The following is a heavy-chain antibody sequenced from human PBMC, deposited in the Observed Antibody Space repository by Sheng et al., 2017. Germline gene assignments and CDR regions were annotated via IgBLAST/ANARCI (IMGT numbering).Heavy chain of an antibody. CDR3: ARDRGGXSSSEDYFDY. D-gene: IGHD6-6*01. CDR1: GGTFSSYT. Sequence: QVQLVQSGAEVKKPGSSVKVSCKASGGTFSSYTISWVRQAPGQGLEWMGRIIPILGIANYAQKFQGRVTITADKSTSTAYMELSSLRSEDTAVYYCARDRGGXSSSEDYFDYWGQGTLVTVSS. J-gene: IGHJ4*02. V-gene: IGHV1-69*08. CDR2: IIPILGIA.